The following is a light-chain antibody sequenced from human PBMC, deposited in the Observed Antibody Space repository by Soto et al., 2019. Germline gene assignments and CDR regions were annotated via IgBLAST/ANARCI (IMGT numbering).Light chain of an antibody. Sequence: QSVLTQPASVSGSPGQSITISCTGTSSDVVGYNYVSWYQQHPRKAPKLMTYEVSNRPSGVSNRFSGSKSGNTASLTIYGLQAEDEADYYCSSYTSSSTPFVFGTGTKLTVL. V-gene: IGLV2-14*01. CDR1: SSDVVGYNY. J-gene: IGLJ1*01. CDR3: SSYTSSSTPFV. CDR2: EVS.